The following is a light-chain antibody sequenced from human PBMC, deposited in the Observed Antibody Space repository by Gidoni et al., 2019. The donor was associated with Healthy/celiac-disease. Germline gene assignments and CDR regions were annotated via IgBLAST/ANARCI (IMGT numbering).Light chain of an antibody. J-gene: IGKJ1*01. CDR2: DTS. V-gene: IGKV3-11*01. CDR3: QQRASWPPT. Sequence: DIVLTQSPPTLSLSPGERATLSCRASQSVSNYLAWYQQKGGQAPRLLIYDTSLRATGIPTRFSGSGSGTDFTLTISSLEPEDFGIYYCQQRASWPPTFGQGTRVDIK. CDR1: QSVSNY.